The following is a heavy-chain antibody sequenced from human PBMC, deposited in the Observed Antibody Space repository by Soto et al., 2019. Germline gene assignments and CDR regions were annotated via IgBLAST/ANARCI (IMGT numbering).Heavy chain of an antibody. J-gene: IGHJ3*02. CDR1: GGSISSYY. D-gene: IGHD5-12*01. V-gene: IGHV4-59*01. Sequence: SETLSLTCTVSGGSISSYYWSWIRQPPGKGLEWIGYIGYTGDTKYNPSLKSRATMSLDTSKNQFSLKLTSVIAADSAVYYCAKDKPGGYSSNDAYDIWGQGTMVTVSS. CDR3: AKDKPGGYSSNDAYDI. CDR2: IGYTGDT.